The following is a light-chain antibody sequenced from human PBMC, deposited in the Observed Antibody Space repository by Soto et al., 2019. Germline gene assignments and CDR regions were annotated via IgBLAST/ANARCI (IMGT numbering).Light chain of an antibody. CDR2: RNI. CDR1: SYNIENNY. Sequence: QSVLTQPPSASGTPGQRVTISCSGSSYNIENNYVSWYQQLPGTAPKLLMYRNIQRPSGVPDRVSGSKSGTSASLAISGLRYEDEAAYYCAAWDDSLRGHVFGTGTKLTVL. V-gene: IGLV1-47*01. J-gene: IGLJ1*01. CDR3: AAWDDSLRGHV.